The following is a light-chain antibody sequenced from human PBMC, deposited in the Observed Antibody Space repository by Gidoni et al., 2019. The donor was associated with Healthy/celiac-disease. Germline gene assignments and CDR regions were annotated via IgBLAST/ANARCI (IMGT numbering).Light chain of an antibody. CDR2: GKN. Sequence: SSELTQDPAVSVALGQTVRITCQGDSLSSYYASWYQQKPGHAPVLVIYGKNNRPSGIPDRFSGSSSGNTASLTITGAQAEDEADYYCNSRDSSGNHHVVFGGGTKLTVL. V-gene: IGLV3-19*01. CDR1: SLSSYY. J-gene: IGLJ2*01. CDR3: NSRDSSGNHHVV.